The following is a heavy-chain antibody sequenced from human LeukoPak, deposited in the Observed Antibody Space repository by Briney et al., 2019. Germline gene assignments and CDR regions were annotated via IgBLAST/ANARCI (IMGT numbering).Heavy chain of an antibody. CDR3: ARNIYYGSEKNYFDY. CDR1: GFTFSRHA. CDR2: ISYDGNNK. D-gene: IGHD3-10*01. Sequence: GGSLRLSCAASGFTFSRHAMHWVRQAPGKGLEWVAVISYDGNNKYYADSVKGRFTISRDNSKNTLYLQMDSLRAEDTAVYYCARNIYYGSEKNYFDYWGQGTLVTVSS. V-gene: IGHV3-30*14. J-gene: IGHJ4*02.